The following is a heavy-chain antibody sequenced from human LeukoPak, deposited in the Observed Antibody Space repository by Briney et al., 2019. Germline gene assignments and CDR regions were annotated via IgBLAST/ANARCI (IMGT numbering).Heavy chain of an antibody. D-gene: IGHD1-26*01. CDR1: GGSISSSSYY. CDR3: ARDLGYSGSPNRAFDI. CDR2: IYYSGST. J-gene: IGHJ3*02. Sequence: NPSETLSLTCTVSGGSISSSSYYWGWIRQPPGKGLEWIGSIYYSGSTYYNPSLKSRVTISVDTSKNQFSLKLSSVTAADTAVYYCARDLGYSGSPNRAFDIWGQGTMVTVSS. V-gene: IGHV4-39*02.